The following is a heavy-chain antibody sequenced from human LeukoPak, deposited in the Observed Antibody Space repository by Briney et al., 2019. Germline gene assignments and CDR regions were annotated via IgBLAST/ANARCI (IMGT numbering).Heavy chain of an antibody. CDR1: GYTFTSYG. CDR3: ARDSLTDTAMVWYDY. D-gene: IGHD5-18*01. Sequence: ASVKVSCKASGYTFTSYGISWVRQAPGQGLEWMGWISAYNGNTNYAQKLQGRVTMTTDTSTSTAYMELRSLRSDDTAVYYCARDSLTDTAMVWYDYWGQGTLVTVSS. V-gene: IGHV1-18*01. CDR2: ISAYNGNT. J-gene: IGHJ4*02.